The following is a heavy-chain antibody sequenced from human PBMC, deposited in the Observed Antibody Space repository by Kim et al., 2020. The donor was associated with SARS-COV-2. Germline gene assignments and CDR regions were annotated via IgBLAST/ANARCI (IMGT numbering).Heavy chain of an antibody. J-gene: IGHJ5*02. CDR3: ARGGPSDSLDA. D-gene: IGHD2-21*01. V-gene: IGHV3-53*01. CDR2: IYAGGAT. CDR1: GFTVSNNY. Sequence: GGSLRLSCAAFGFTVSNNYMTWVRQAPGKGLEWVSVIYAGGATYYVDSVKGRFTISRDSSTLFLQMNNLRAEDTAVYYCARGGPSDSLDAWGQGTLVTVS.